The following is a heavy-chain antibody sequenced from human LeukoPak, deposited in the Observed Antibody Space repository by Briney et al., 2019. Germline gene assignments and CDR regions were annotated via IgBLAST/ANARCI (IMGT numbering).Heavy chain of an antibody. CDR1: GFTFSIYW. Sequence: GGSLRLSCAASGFTFSIYWMSWVRQAPGKGLEWVANIKQDGSEKYYVDSVKGRFTISRDNAKNSLYLQMNSLRGEDTAVYYCARSYSSSVWDYWGQGTLVTVSS. V-gene: IGHV3-7*01. D-gene: IGHD6-6*01. CDR3: ARSYSSSVWDY. J-gene: IGHJ4*02. CDR2: IKQDGSEK.